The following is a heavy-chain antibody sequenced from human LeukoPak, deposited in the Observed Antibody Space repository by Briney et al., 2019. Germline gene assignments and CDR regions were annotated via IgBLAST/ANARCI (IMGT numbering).Heavy chain of an antibody. CDR3: ARVSGATITTYYGMDV. CDR1: GGSFSRYY. CDR2: IHYSGST. V-gene: IGHV4-59*01. J-gene: IGHJ6*02. Sequence: PSETLSLTCTVSGGSFSRYYWSWIRQPPGKGLEWIGSIHYSGSTNYNPSLKSRVTISIDTSKNQFSLRQSSVTAVDTAVYYCARVSGATITTYYGMDVWGQGTTVTVS. D-gene: IGHD5-12*01.